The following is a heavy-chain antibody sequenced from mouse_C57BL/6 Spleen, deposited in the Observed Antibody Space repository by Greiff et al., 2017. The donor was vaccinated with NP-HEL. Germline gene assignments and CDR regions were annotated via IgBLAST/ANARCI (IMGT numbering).Heavy chain of an antibody. Sequence: VQLQQPGAELVRPGTSVKLSCKASGYTFTSYWMHWVKQRPGQGLEWIGVIDPSDSYSNDNQKFKGKATLTVDTSSSTAYMQLSSLTSEDSAVYYCATDDGFSYYFDYWGQGTTLTVSS. V-gene: IGHV1-59*01. CDR3: ATDDGFSYYFDY. D-gene: IGHD2-3*01. CDR2: IDPSDSYS. J-gene: IGHJ2*01. CDR1: GYTFTSYW.